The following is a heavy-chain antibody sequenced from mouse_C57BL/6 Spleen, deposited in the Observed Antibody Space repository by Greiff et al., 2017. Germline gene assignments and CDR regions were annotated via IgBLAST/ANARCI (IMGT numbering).Heavy chain of an antibody. J-gene: IGHJ3*01. CDR3: TTDTTESLSY. D-gene: IGHD1-1*01. V-gene: IGHV14-4*01. CDR1: GFNIKDDY. Sequence: EVKLVESGAELVRPGASVKLSCTASGFNIKDDYMHWVKQRPEQGLEWIGWIDPENGDTEYASKFQGKATITADTSSNTAYLQLSSLTSEDTAVYYCTTDTTESLSYWGQGTLVTVSA. CDR2: IDPENGDT.